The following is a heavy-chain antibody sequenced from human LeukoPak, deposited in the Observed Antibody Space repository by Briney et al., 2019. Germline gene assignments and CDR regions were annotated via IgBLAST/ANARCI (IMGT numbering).Heavy chain of an antibody. Sequence: SETLSLTCTVSGGSISSGSYYWSWIRQPAGKGLEWIGRTYTSGSTDYNPSLKSRVTISVDTFKKQFSLQMSSVTAADPAVYYCARHSSSRYSSSWRVQSANNWFDPWGQGTLVTVSS. V-gene: IGHV4-61*02. CDR3: ARHSSSRYSSSWRVQSANNWFDP. D-gene: IGHD6-13*01. J-gene: IGHJ5*02. CDR2: TYTSGST. CDR1: GGSISSGSYY.